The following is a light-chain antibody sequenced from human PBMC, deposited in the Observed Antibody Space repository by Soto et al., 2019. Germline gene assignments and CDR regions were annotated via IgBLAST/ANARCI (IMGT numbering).Light chain of an antibody. V-gene: IGKV2-30*02. CDR2: KVS. Sequence: DVVMTQSPLSLPVTLGQPASISCRSSQSLVHSVGHTFFNWFHQRPGQSPRRLIYKVSNRDSGVTDRFSCSGSATDFTLTISRVEAEDVGVYYCMHATHWPPRYSFGQGTKLEIK. CDR3: MHATHWPPRYS. CDR1: QSLVHSVGHTF. J-gene: IGKJ2*03.